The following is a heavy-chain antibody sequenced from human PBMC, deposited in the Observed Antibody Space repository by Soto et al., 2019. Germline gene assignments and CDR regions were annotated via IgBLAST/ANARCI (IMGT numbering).Heavy chain of an antibody. CDR2: ISYDGSNK. J-gene: IGHJ6*02. D-gene: IGHD1-26*01. CDR1: GFTFSSYG. CDR3: AKHGGIPEGPYYYGMDV. Sequence: GGSLRLSCAASGFTFSSYGMHWVRQAPGKGLEWVAVISYDGSNKYYADSVKGRFTISRDNSKNTLYLQMNSLRAEDTAVYYCAKHGGIPEGPYYYGMDVWGQGTSVTVSS. V-gene: IGHV3-30*18.